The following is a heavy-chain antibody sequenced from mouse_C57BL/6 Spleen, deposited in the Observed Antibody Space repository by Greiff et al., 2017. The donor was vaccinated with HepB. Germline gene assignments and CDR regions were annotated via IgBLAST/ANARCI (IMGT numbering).Heavy chain of an antibody. CDR1: GFSFNTYA. Sequence: EVKVVESGGGLVQPKGSLKLSCAASGFSFNTYAMNWVRQAPGKGLEWVARIRSKSNNYATYYADSVKDRFTISRDDSESMLYLQMNNLKTEDTAMYYCVSGYGSSWFAYWGQGTLVTVSA. CDR2: IRSKSNNYAT. CDR3: VSGYGSSWFAY. V-gene: IGHV10-1*01. J-gene: IGHJ3*01. D-gene: IGHD1-1*01.